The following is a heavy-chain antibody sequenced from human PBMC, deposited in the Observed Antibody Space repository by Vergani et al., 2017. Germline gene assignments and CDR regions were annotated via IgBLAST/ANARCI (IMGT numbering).Heavy chain of an antibody. CDR3: ASDERGDCSGGSCPGDY. Sequence: QVQLVQSGAEVKKPGSSVKVSCKASGGTFSSYTISWVRQAPGQGLEWMGRIIPILGIANYAQKFQGRVTITADKSTSTAYMELSSLRSEDTAVYYCASDERGDCSGGSCPGDYWGQGTLVTVSS. V-gene: IGHV1-69*02. D-gene: IGHD2-15*01. CDR2: IIPILGIA. J-gene: IGHJ4*02. CDR1: GGTFSSYT.